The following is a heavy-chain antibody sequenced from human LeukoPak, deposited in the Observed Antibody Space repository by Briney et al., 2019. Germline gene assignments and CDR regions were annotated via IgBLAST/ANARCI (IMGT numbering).Heavy chain of an antibody. D-gene: IGHD5-18*01. CDR2: INHSGST. J-gene: IGHJ4*02. CDR3: ARRNSYGAPRLFDY. CDR1: GGSFSGYY. V-gene: IGHV4-34*01. Sequence: KASETLSLTCAVYGGSFSGYYWSWIRQPPGKGLEWIGEINHSGSTNYNPSLKSRVTISVDTSKNQFSLKLSSVTAADTAVYYCARRNSYGAPRLFDYWGQGTLVTVSS.